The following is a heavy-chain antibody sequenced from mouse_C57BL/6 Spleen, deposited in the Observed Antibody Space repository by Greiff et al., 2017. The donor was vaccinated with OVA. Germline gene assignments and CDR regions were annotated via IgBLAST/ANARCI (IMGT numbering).Heavy chain of an antibody. Sequence: VQLQQPGAELVKPGASVKMSCKASGYTFTSYWITWVKQRPGQGLEWIGDIYPGSGSTNYNEKLKSKATLTVDTSSSTAYMQLSSLTSEDAAVYYCARENGNYAMDYWGQGTSVTVSA. D-gene: IGHD2-1*01. J-gene: IGHJ4*01. V-gene: IGHV1-55*01. CDR1: GYTFTSYW. CDR2: IYPGSGST. CDR3: ARENGNYAMDY.